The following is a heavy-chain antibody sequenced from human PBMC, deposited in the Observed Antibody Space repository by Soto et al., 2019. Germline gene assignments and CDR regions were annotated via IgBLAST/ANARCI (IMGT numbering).Heavy chain of an antibody. CDR2: ISSSSSYI. CDR1: GFTFSSYS. Sequence: EVQLVESGGGLVKPGGSLRLSCAASGFTFSSYSMNWVRQAPGKGLEWVSSISSSSSYIYYADSVKGRFTISRDNAKNSLYLQMNSLRAEDTAVYYCARGPYYDFLDTKCPDYWGQGTLVTVSS. CDR3: ARGPYYDFLDTKCPDY. D-gene: IGHD3-3*01. J-gene: IGHJ4*02. V-gene: IGHV3-21*01.